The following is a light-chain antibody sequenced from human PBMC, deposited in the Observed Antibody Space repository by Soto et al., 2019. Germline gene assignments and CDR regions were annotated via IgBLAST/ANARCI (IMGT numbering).Light chain of an antibody. Sequence: QSVLTQPASVSGSPGQSIAISCTGTSREVGGYNYVSWYQQHPGKAPKLMIYDVSNRPSGVSNRFSGSKSGNTASLTISGLQAEDEADYYCSSYTSSSTPLYVFGTGTKVTVL. CDR2: DVS. V-gene: IGLV2-14*01. J-gene: IGLJ1*01. CDR1: SREVGGYNY. CDR3: SSYTSSSTPLYV.